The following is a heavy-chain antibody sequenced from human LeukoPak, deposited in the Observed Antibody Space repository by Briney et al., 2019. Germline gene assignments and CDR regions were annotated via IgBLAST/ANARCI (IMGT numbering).Heavy chain of an antibody. CDR2: MSPNSGDT. CDR3: ARGPPNWGYDY. D-gene: IGHD7-27*01. Sequence: ASVKVSCKASGDTFTSYDFNWVRQATGQRPEWMGWMSPNSGDTGYAQKFQDRVTMTRNTSISTAYMELSSLRSDDTAVYYCARGPPNWGYDYWGPGTLVTVSS. V-gene: IGHV1-8*01. J-gene: IGHJ4*02. CDR1: GDTFTSYD.